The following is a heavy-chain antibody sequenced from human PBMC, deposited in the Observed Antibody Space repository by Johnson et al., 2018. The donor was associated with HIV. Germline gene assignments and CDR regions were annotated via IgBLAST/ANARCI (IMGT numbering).Heavy chain of an antibody. CDR3: APIPSRGAFDI. D-gene: IGHD3-10*01. J-gene: IGHJ3*02. Sequence: VQLVESGGGLVKPGGSLRLSCAASGFTFSDYYMSWIRQAPGKGLEWVANIKQDGSEKYYVDSVKGRFTISRDNAKNSLYLQMNSLRAEDTALYYCAPIPSRGAFDIWGRGTMVTVSS. V-gene: IGHV3-7*03. CDR2: IKQDGSEK. CDR1: GFTFSDYY.